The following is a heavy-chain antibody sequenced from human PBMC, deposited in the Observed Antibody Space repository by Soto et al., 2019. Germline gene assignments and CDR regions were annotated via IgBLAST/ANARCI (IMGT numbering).Heavy chain of an antibody. Sequence: QVQLVQSGAEVKKPGSSVKVSCKASGGTFSSYTISWVRQAPGQGLEWMGRIIPILGIANYAQKFQGRVTITADKYTSTAYMELSSLRSEDTAVYYCARDGPGDTFDYWGQGTLVTVSS. J-gene: IGHJ4*02. CDR2: IIPILGIA. V-gene: IGHV1-69*08. CDR3: ARDGPGDTFDY. D-gene: IGHD4-17*01. CDR1: GGTFSSYT.